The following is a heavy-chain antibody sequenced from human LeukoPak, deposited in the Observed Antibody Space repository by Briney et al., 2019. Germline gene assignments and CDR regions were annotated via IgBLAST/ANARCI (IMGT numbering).Heavy chain of an antibody. Sequence: SETLSLTCAVYGGSFSGYYWSWIRQPPGKGLEWIGEINHSGSTNYNPSLKSRGTISVDTSKNQFSLKLSSVTAADTAVYYCARGENDYGDYFGQGTLVTVPS. J-gene: IGHJ4*02. V-gene: IGHV4-34*01. CDR1: GGSFSGYY. CDR2: INHSGST. CDR3: ARGENDYGDY.